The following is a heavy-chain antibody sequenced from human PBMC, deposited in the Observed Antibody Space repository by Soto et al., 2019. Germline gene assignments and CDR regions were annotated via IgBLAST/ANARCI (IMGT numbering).Heavy chain of an antibody. CDR1: GDTVSSNSAA. V-gene: IGHV6-1*01. Sequence: PSQTLSLTCAISGDTVSSNSAAWTWIRQSPSRGLEWLGKTYYRSKRYNEYAVSVKSRISINADTSKNQFSLQLDSVTPEDTAVYYCARGGYSMDVWGQGTTVTVSS. CDR3: ARGGYSMDV. J-gene: IGHJ6*02. CDR2: TYYRSKRYN.